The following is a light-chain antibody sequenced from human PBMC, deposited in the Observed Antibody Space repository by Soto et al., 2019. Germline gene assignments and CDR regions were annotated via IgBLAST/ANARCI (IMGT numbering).Light chain of an antibody. CDR1: QSVSSN. J-gene: IGKJ2*01. CDR3: QQYKNLLYT. CDR2: GAS. V-gene: IGKV3-15*01. Sequence: EIVMTQSPATLSVSPGERATLSCRASQSVSSNLAWYQQKPGQAPSLLIYGASTRATGIPARFSASGSGTEFTLTSRSLLSDDFAVYYCQQYKNLLYTFVQGNKLEIK.